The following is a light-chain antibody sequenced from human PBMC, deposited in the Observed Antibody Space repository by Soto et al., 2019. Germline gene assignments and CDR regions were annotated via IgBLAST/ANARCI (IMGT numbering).Light chain of an antibody. V-gene: IGKV3-20*01. J-gene: IGKJ1*01. Sequence: EIVLTHSPGTLSLSPLEIATVSFRASQSVSNNYLAWYQQKPGQAPRLLIYGASNRATGIPDRFSGSGSGTDFTLTISRLEPEDFAVYYCQQYGSSPRTFGQGTKVDIK. CDR1: QSVSNNY. CDR2: GAS. CDR3: QQYGSSPRT.